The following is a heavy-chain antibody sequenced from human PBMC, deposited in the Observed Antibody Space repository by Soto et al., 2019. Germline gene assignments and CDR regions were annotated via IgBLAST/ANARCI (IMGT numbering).Heavy chain of an antibody. CDR2: LSRGGGST. Sequence: EAQLLESGGGSVQPGGSLRLSCAASGFTFSSHGMSWIRQAPGKGLEWISGLSRGGGSTYYLDSVKGRFTFSRDNAKNTLDLIMKSLRVEDTALYYCARDGQYRTDGFDIWGQGTMVTVSS. CDR1: GFTFSSHG. J-gene: IGHJ3*02. D-gene: IGHD5-12*01. CDR3: ARDGQYRTDGFDI. V-gene: IGHV3-23*01.